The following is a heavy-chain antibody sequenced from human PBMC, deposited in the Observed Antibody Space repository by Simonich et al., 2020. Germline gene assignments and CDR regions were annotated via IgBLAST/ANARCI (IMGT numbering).Heavy chain of an antibody. CDR3: ARGGLADRRIVYYYYMDV. J-gene: IGHJ6*03. CDR2: SIPCRGIS. Sequence: QGQLVQSGAEVKKPGSSVKVSCKASGGTFSSYAISWVRQAPGQGLEWRGGSIPCRGISNYAQKIKGRVTNTADKSTSTAYMELSSLRSEDTAVYYCARGGLADRRIVYYYYMDVWGKGTTVTVSS. V-gene: IGHV1-69*09. CDR1: GGTFSSYA. D-gene: IGHD2-15*01.